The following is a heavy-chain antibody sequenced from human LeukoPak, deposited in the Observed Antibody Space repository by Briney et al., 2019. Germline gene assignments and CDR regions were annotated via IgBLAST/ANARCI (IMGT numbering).Heavy chain of an antibody. Sequence: RASVKVSCKASGYTFTGYYMHWVRQAPGQGLEWMGWINPNSGGTNYAQKFQGRVTMTRDTSISTAYMELSRLRSDDTAVYYCAMVLMAFIHNFDYWGQGTLVTVSS. CDR3: AMVLMAFIHNFDY. CDR1: GYTFTGYY. V-gene: IGHV1-2*02. D-gene: IGHD2-8*01. J-gene: IGHJ4*02. CDR2: INPNSGGT.